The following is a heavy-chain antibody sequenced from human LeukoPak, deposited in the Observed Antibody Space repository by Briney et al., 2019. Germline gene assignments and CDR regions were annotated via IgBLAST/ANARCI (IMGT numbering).Heavy chain of an antibody. CDR2: ISAYNGNT. CDR3: ARDGSGYSDYYYGMDV. J-gene: IGHJ6*02. D-gene: IGHD3-10*01. CDR1: GYTFTSYG. Sequence: ASVKVSCKASGYTFTSYGISWVRQAPGQGLEWMGWISAYNGNTNYAQKLQGRVTMTTDTSTSTAYMELRSLRSDDTAVYYCARDGSGYSDYYYGMDVWAKGPRSPSP. V-gene: IGHV1-18*01.